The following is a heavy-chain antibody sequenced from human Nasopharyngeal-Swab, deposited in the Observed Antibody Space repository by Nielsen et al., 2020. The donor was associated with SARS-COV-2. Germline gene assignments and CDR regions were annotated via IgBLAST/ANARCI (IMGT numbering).Heavy chain of an antibody. J-gene: IGHJ4*02. V-gene: IGHV3-48*03. Sequence: GESLKISCAASGFTFSGSAMHWVRQAPGKGLEWVSYISSSGSTIYYADSVKGRFTISRDNAKNSLYLQMNSLRAEDTAVYYCAFYCSSTSCYMVDYWGQGTLVTVSS. CDR1: GFTFSGSA. D-gene: IGHD2-2*02. CDR2: ISSSGSTI. CDR3: AFYCSSTSCYMVDY.